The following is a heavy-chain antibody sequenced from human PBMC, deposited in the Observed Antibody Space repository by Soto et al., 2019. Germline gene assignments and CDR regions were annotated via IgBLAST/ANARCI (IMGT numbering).Heavy chain of an antibody. J-gene: IGHJ6*02. Sequence: ASVKVSCKASGYACTSYAMNWVRQAPGQGPEWMGWINTNTGNPTYAQGFTGRFVFSLDTSVSTAYLQICSLKAEDTAVYYCARDRATYYDFWSGYYREDYYYYGMDVWGQGTTFTVSS. CDR3: ARDRATYYDFWSGYYREDYYYYGMDV. V-gene: IGHV7-4-1*01. CDR1: GYACTSYA. D-gene: IGHD3-3*01. CDR2: INTNTGNP.